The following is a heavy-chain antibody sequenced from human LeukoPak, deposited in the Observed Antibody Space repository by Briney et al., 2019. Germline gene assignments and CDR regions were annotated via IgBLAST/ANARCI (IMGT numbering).Heavy chain of an antibody. CDR1: GFSFSDHY. D-gene: IGHD4-23*01. V-gene: IGHV3-11*04. CDR3: ARDRAVGASDSYDL. CDR2: ISTTDSRV. J-gene: IGHJ3*01. Sequence: GGSLRLSCAASGFSFSDHYMSGIRQRPGKGLEWLSYISTTDSRVYFADSVKGRFTVSRDDAQKSLYLQMNSLRVEDTAVYYCARDRAVGASDSYDLWGPGTMVIVSS.